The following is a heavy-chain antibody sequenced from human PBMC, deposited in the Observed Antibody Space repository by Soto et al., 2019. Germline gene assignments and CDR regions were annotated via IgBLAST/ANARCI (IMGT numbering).Heavy chain of an antibody. D-gene: IGHD1-1*01. CDR2: ISSSGTT. J-gene: IGHJ4*02. Sequence: EVQLVESGGGLVQPGGSLRLSCAASGFTFSNYNMNWVRQAPGKGLEWVSYISSSGTTHYADSVKGRFTISRDNAENSLYLQMNSLRDEDTAMYYCARDYGGRPTRRFDYWCLGTLVTVSS. CDR1: GFTFSNYN. CDR3: ARDYGGRPTRRFDY. V-gene: IGHV3-48*02.